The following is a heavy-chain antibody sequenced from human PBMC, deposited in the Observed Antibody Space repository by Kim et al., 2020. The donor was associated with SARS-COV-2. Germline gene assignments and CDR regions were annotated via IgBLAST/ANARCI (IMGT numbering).Heavy chain of an antibody. D-gene: IGHD6-19*01. CDR2: ISAYNGNT. CDR3: ARDWRGYSCGWYEGELFDY. CDR1: GYTFTSYG. Sequence: ASVNVSCKASGYTFTSYGISWVRQAPGQGLEWMGWISAYNGNTNYAQKLQGRVTMTTDTSTSTAYMELRSLRSDDTAVYYCARDWRGYSCGWYEGELFDYWGQGTLVTVSS. V-gene: IGHV1-18*01. J-gene: IGHJ4*02.